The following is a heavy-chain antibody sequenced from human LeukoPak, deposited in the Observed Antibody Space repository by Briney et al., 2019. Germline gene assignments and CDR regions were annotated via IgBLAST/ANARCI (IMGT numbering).Heavy chain of an antibody. D-gene: IGHD3-9*01. CDR1: GFTFDDYT. Sequence: PGGSLRLSCAASGFTFDDYTMHWVRQAPGKGLEWVSLISWDGGSTYYADSVKGRFTISRDNAKNSLYLQMNSLRAEDTAVYYCARDGHYDILTGYFQDWGQGTLVTVSS. J-gene: IGHJ1*01. CDR3: ARDGHYDILTGYFQD. CDR2: ISWDGGST. V-gene: IGHV3-43*01.